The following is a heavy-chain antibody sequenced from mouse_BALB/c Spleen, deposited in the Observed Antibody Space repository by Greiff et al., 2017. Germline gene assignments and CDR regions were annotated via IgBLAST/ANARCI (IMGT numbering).Heavy chain of an antibody. D-gene: IGHD2-1*01. Sequence: ESGPGLVKPSQSLSLTCSVTGYSITSGYYWNWIRQFPGNKLEWMGYISYDGSNNYNPSLKNRISITRDTSKNQFFLKLNSVTTEDTATYYCARDGNYLFAYWGQGTLVTVSA. CDR3: ARDGNYLFAY. CDR2: ISYDGSN. V-gene: IGHV3-6*02. J-gene: IGHJ3*01. CDR1: GYSITSGYY.